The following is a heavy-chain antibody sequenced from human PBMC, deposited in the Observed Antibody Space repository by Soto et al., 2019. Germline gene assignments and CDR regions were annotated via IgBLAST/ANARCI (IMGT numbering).Heavy chain of an antibody. V-gene: IGHV4-4*02. J-gene: IGHJ4*02. CDR1: SGSIFSSNW. D-gene: IGHD6-13*01. CDR3: ASHLVMSGTRGVDN. CDR2: TRNSGGA. Sequence: QVQLQASGPGLVKPSGTLSLTCAVSSGSIFSSNWWSWVRQPPGKGLEWNGETRNSGGANYIPSLKSRVTITVDRSKNHVFLKLRSGTAADTAVYYCASHLVMSGTRGVDNWGLGALVTVSS.